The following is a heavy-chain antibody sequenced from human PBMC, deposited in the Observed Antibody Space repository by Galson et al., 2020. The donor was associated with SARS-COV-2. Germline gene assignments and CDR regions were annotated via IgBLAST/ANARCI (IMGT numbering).Heavy chain of an antibody. J-gene: IGHJ4*02. D-gene: IGHD1-1*01. CDR1: GGSIIAYY. Sequence: SETLSLTCTVSGGSIIAYYWSWIRQPPGKGLEWIGYIYYSGFTDYNPSLQSRVTISVDTSKNQLSLKLNSLTAADMAVYYCARWNEGLDYWGQGMLVTVSS. CDR3: ARWNEGLDY. V-gene: IGHV4-59*01. CDR2: IYYSGFT.